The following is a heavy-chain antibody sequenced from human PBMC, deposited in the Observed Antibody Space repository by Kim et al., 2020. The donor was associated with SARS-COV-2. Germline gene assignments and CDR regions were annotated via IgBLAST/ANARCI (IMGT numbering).Heavy chain of an antibody. V-gene: IGHV1-46*01. CDR3: ARDGAAQTLDF. D-gene: IGHD2-15*01. CDR2: INPSGGST. Sequence: ASVKVSCKTSGYSFSSRFIHWVRQAPGQGLEWMGFINPSGGSTNYLQDFKGRVTMTRDTSVGTVYLELSGLTFKDTGVYFCARDGAAQTLDFWGQGTLVT. J-gene: IGHJ4*02. CDR1: GYSFSSRF.